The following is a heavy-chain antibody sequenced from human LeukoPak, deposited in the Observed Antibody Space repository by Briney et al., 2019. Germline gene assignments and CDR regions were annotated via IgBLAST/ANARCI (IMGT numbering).Heavy chain of an antibody. CDR3: ARSSEYGDPFNY. Sequence: SETLSLTCTVSNGSITSPSYHWAWIRQPPGKGLEWIGSIYYSGSTYYSPSLKGRVTISVDTSKNQFSLKLNSVTAADTAVYYCARSSEYGDPFNYWGQGTLVTVSS. J-gene: IGHJ4*02. CDR2: IYYSGST. CDR1: NGSITSPSYH. V-gene: IGHV4-39*01. D-gene: IGHD4-17*01.